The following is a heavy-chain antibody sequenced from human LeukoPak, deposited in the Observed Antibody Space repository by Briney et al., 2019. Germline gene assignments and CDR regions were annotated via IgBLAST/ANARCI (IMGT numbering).Heavy chain of an antibody. J-gene: IGHJ4*02. CDR3: ARVSDHRDFFDY. D-gene: IGHD1-14*01. CDR2: IYYSGST. V-gene: IGHV4-59*01. CDR1: GGSISSYY. Sequence: PSETLSLTCTVSGGSISSYYWSWIRQPPGKGLEWIGYIYYSGSTNYNPSLKSRVTISVDTSKNQFSLKLSSVTAADTAVYYCARVSDHRDFFDYWGQGTLVTLSS.